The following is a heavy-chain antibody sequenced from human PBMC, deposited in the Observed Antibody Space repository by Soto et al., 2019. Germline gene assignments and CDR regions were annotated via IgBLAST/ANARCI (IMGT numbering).Heavy chain of an antibody. V-gene: IGHV3-23*01. CDR1: GFTFSSYA. D-gene: IGHD6-13*01. J-gene: IGHJ6*02. Sequence: GGSLRLSCAASGFTFSSYAMSWVRQAPGKGLEWVSAISGSGGSTYYADSVKGRFTISRDNSKNTLYLQMNSLRAEDTAVYYCAKPGRRAAADYYYYYGMDGCGQGTTVTVAS. CDR2: ISGSGGST. CDR3: AKPGRRAAADYYYYYGMDG.